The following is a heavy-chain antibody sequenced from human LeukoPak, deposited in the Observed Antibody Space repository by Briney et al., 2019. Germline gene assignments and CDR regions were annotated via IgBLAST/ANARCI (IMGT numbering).Heavy chain of an antibody. CDR3: ARGRTFDN. V-gene: IGHV4-34*01. CDR1: GGSFSGNY. J-gene: IGHJ4*02. CDR2: ISHNGST. Sequence: PSETLSLTCAVYGGSFSGNYWSWIRQPPGKGLEWIGEISHNGSTNYNPSLKSRVTISVDTSKNQFSLRLSSVTAADTAVYYCARGRTFDNWGQGTLVTVSS.